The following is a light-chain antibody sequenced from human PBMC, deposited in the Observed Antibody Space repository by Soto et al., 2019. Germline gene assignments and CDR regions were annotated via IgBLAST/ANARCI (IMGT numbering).Light chain of an antibody. CDR1: QTLTTRF. Sequence: EIVLTQSPGTLSLSPGERATLSCMASQTLTTRFLAWYQQKPGQAPRLLIYGASSRATGITDRFSGSGYGTEDTLTISRLEPEDFAVYSCQQYAALPYTFGQGTTLEIK. V-gene: IGKV3-20*01. CDR2: GAS. J-gene: IGKJ2*01. CDR3: QQYAALPYT.